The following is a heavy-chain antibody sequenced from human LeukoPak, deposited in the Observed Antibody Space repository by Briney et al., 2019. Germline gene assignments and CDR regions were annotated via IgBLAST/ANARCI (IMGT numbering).Heavy chain of an antibody. CDR1: GGSISSYY. J-gene: IGHJ4*02. Sequence: SETLSLTCTVSGGSISSYYWSWIRQPPGKGLEWIGYIYYSGSTNYNPSLKSRVTISVDTSKNQFSLKQSSVTAADTAVYYCARVDGCGGDCYFGYFDYWGQGTLVTVSS. V-gene: IGHV4-59*01. CDR3: ARVDGCGGDCYFGYFDY. CDR2: IYYSGST. D-gene: IGHD2-21*02.